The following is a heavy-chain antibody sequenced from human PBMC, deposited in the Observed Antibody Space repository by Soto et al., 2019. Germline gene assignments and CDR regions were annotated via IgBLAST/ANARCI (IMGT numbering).Heavy chain of an antibody. J-gene: IGHJ5*02. CDR1: GGSISSYY. D-gene: IGHD3-10*01. CDR3: ARGPDVLVLDWFDP. Sequence: PSETLSLTCTVSGGSISSYYWSWIRQPPGKGLEWIGYIYYSGSTNYNPSLKSRVTISVDTSKSQFSLKLSSVTAADTAVYYCARGPDVLVLDWFDPWGQGTLVTVSS. CDR2: IYYSGST. V-gene: IGHV4-59*01.